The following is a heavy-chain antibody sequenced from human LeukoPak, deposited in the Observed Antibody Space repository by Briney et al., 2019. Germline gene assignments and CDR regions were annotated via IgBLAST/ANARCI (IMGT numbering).Heavy chain of an antibody. J-gene: IGHJ3*02. Sequence: WASVKVSCKASGGTFSSYAISWVRQAPGQGLEWMGRIIPILGIANYAQKFQGRVTITADKSTSTAYMELSSMRSEDTAVYYCVSSQGIDIWGQGTMVTVSS. CDR3: VSSQGIDI. D-gene: IGHD3-16*02. V-gene: IGHV1-69*04. CDR1: GGTFSSYA. CDR2: IIPILGIA.